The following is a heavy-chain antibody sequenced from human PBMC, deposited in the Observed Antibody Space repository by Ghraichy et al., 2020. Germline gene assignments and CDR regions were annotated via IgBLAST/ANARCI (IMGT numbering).Heavy chain of an antibody. J-gene: IGHJ3*02. CDR1: GFTFDDYA. V-gene: IGHV3-9*01. CDR3: AKDIKDYSGLLADAFDI. Sequence: LRLSCAASGFTFDDYAMHWVRQAPGKGLEWVSGISWNSGSIGYADSVKGRFTISRDNAKNSLYLQMNSLRAEDTALYYCAKDIKDYSGLLADAFDIWGQGTMVTVSS. D-gene: IGHD3-10*01. CDR2: ISWNSGSI.